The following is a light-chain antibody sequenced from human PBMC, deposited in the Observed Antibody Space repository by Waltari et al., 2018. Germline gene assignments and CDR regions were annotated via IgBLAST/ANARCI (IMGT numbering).Light chain of an antibody. J-gene: IGLJ2*01. V-gene: IGLV3-25*03. CDR1: ALPNQY. CDR3: QSTDSSGTSVV. Sequence: SYELTQPPSVSVSPGQTARITCSGDALPNQYAYWYQQKPGQAPVVVIYKDSERPSGNPGRCSGSTSGTTVTLTISGGQAEDEADYYCQSTDSSGTSVVFGGGTKLTVL. CDR2: KDS.